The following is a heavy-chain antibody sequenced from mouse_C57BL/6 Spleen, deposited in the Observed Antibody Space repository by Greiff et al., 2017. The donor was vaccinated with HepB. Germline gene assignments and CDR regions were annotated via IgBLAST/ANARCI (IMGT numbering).Heavy chain of an antibody. CDR2: ISSGGSYT. V-gene: IGHV5-6*01. CDR1: GFTFSSYG. J-gene: IGHJ3*01. CDR3: ERHGDYYGSSYWFAY. D-gene: IGHD1-1*01. Sequence: EVQLVESGGDLVKPGGSLKLSCAASGFTFSSYGMSWVRQTPDKRLEWVATISSGGSYTYYTDSVKGRFTISRDNAKNTLYLQMSSLKSEDTAMYYCERHGDYYGSSYWFAYWGQGTLVTVSA.